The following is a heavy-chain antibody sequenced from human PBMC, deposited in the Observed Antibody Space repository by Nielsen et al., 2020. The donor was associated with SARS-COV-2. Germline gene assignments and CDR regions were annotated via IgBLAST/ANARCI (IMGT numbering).Heavy chain of an antibody. CDR2: IKQDGSEK. D-gene: IGHD3-9*01. V-gene: IGHV3-7*01. Sequence: GESLKISCAASGFTFSSYSMNWVRQAPGKGLEWVASIKQDGSEKYYVDPVRGRFTISRDNAKNSLYLQMNSLRVEDTAVYFCARWGGGVIGTAVRYFYFGLDVWGQGTTVTVSS. J-gene: IGHJ6*02. CDR1: GFTFSSYS. CDR3: ARWGGGVIGTAVRYFYFGLDV.